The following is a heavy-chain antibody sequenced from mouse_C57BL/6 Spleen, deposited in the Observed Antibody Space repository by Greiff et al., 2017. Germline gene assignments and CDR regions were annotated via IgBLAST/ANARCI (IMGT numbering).Heavy chain of an antibody. J-gene: IGHJ4*01. CDR3: AREARGNYVYAMDY. V-gene: IGHV1-72*01. CDR1: GYTFTSYW. Sequence: VQLQQSGAELVKPGASVKLSCKASGYTFTSYWMHWVKQRPGRGLGWIGRIDPNSGGTKYNEKFKSKATLTVDKPSSTAYMQLSSLTSEDSAVYYGAREARGNYVYAMDYWDQGTSVTVSS. D-gene: IGHD2-1*01. CDR2: IDPNSGGT.